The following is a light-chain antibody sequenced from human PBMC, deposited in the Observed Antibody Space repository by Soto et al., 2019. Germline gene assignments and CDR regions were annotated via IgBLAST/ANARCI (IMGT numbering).Light chain of an antibody. CDR1: QGISTW. CDR3: QQYTNYRR. Sequence: DIQMTQSPYTLSASVGDRVTITCRASQGISTWLAWYQQKPGTAPKLLIYDASSLESGVPSRFSGSGSGTESTLTIYRMQHEYFAPYYGQQYTNYRRFGEGTKVDIK. J-gene: IGKJ1*01. V-gene: IGKV1-5*01. CDR2: DAS.